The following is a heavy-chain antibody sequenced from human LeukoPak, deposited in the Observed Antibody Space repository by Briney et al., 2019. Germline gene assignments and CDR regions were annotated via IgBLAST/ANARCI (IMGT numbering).Heavy chain of an antibody. CDR1: GFTFTHFG. CDR3: VKESLEGDT. Sequence: GGSLRLSCAASGFTFTHFGMHWVRQAPGKGLDWVAFVRYDGDLQFYADSVQGRFTISRDNSKNTVDLQMNRPRIEDTAVYYCVKESLEGDTWGQGTLVTVSS. CDR2: VRYDGDLQ. J-gene: IGHJ5*02. D-gene: IGHD1-1*01. V-gene: IGHV3-30*02.